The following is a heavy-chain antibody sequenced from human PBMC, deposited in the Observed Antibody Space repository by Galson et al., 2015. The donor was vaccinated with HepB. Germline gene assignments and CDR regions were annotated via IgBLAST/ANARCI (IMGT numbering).Heavy chain of an antibody. D-gene: IGHD2-2*01. Sequence: SLRLSCAASGFSVSTNYMTWVRQAPGKGLEWVAIIYSGGYRSYADSVKGRFTISRDNSKNTVFLQMNSLRAEDTAVYYCARATSGGYCSRTDCYYFDNWGQGTPVTVSS. J-gene: IGHJ4*02. CDR2: IYSGGYR. V-gene: IGHV3-53*01. CDR1: GFSVSTNY. CDR3: ARATSGGYCSRTDCYYFDN.